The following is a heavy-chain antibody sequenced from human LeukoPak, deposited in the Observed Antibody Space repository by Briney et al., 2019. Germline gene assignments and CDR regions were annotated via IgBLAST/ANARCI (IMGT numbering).Heavy chain of an antibody. J-gene: IGHJ4*02. CDR3: ARDKAGYNDY. CDR1: GGSISSYY. D-gene: IGHD5-24*01. CDR2: IYYSGST. Sequence: PSETLSLTCTVSGGSISSYYWSWIRQPPGKGLEWIGYIYYSGSTTYNPSLKSRVSISVDTSKNQFSLRLSSVTAADTAVYYCARDKAGYNDYCGQGTLVTVSS. V-gene: IGHV4-59*01.